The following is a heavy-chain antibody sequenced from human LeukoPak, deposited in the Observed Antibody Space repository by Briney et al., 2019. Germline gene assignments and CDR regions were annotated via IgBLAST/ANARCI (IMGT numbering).Heavy chain of an antibody. V-gene: IGHV4-4*02. CDR2: IYHSGST. D-gene: IGHD1-1*01. J-gene: IGHJ3*02. Sequence: SETLSLTCTVSGGSISSSNWWSWVRQPPGKGLEWIGEIYHSGSTNYNPSLKSRVTISVDKSKNQFSLKLSSVTAADTAVYYCARVTWERDAFDIWGQGTMVTVSS. CDR3: ARVTWERDAFDI. CDR1: GGSISSSNW.